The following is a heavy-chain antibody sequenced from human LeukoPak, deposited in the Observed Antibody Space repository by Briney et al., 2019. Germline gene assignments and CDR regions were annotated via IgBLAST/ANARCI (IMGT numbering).Heavy chain of an antibody. CDR2: MNPNSGNT. CDR3: ARGSLRQQLVPGY. D-gene: IGHD6-13*01. J-gene: IGHJ4*02. Sequence: ASVKVSCKASGYTFTSYDINWVRQATGQGLEGMGWMNPNSGNTGYAQKFQGRVTMTRNTSISTAYMELSSLRSEDTAVYYCARGSLRQQLVPGYWGQGTLVTVSS. V-gene: IGHV1-8*01. CDR1: GYTFTSYD.